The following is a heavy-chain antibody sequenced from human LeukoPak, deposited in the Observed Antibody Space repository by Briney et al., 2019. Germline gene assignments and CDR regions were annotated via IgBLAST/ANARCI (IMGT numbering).Heavy chain of an antibody. J-gene: IGHJ4*02. CDR2: IYYSGST. V-gene: IGHV4-59*01. D-gene: IGHD2/OR15-2a*01. Sequence: NPSETLSLTCTVSGGSISSYYWSWIRQPPGKGLEWIGYIYYSGSTNYNPSLKSRVTISVHTSKNQFSLKLSSVTAADTAVYYCAREGSTIRGIDYWGQGTLVTVSS. CDR3: AREGSTIRGIDY. CDR1: GGSISSYY.